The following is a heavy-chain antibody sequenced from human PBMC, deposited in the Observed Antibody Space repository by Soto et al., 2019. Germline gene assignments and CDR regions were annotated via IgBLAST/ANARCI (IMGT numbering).Heavy chain of an antibody. CDR1: GYTFTNYY. D-gene: IGHD3-10*01. J-gene: IGHJ6*02. CDR3: ARDQSVLLWFGEFPHYYYYYGMDL. V-gene: IGHV1-46*01. CDR2: INPKSGGT. Sequence: QVQLVQSGAEVKKPGTSVKVSCKASGYTFTNYYIHWVRQAPGQGLEWMGIINPKSGGTTYAQKFQGRITMTGDTSTRTVYMELNSLRSEDTAVYYCARDQSVLLWFGEFPHYYYYYGMDLWGQGTTVTVSS.